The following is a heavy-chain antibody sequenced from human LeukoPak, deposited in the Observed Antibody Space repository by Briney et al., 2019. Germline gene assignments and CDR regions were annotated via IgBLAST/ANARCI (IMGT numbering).Heavy chain of an antibody. Sequence: GGSLRLSCAASGFTFSNYGMNWVRQAPGKGLELVSSITSSSTYIYYTGTVKGRFAISRDNAKSSLYLRMNSLRAADTDVYYCARAENGDYDKQIDYWGQGTLVTVSS. D-gene: IGHD4-17*01. CDR3: ARAENGDYDKQIDY. CDR2: ITSSSTYI. CDR1: GFTFSNYG. V-gene: IGHV3-21*01. J-gene: IGHJ4*02.